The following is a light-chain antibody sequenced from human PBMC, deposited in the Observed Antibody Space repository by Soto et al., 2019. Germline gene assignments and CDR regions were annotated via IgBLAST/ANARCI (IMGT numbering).Light chain of an antibody. Sequence: DIQMTQSPSSLSASVGDRVTITCRASQSISTYLNWYQQKPGKAPKLLIYAASNLQSGVPSRFSGSGSRTDFTLTISSLQTEDFATYYCQQSYSTPPLFGQGTKLEIK. CDR1: QSISTY. CDR3: QQSYSTPPL. V-gene: IGKV1-39*01. CDR2: AAS. J-gene: IGKJ2*01.